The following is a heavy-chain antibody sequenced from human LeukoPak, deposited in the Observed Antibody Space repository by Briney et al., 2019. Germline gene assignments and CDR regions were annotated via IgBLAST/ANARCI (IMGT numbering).Heavy chain of an antibody. CDR2: ISSSGSTI. CDR3: ARAQDIVATIAY. D-gene: IGHD5-12*01. J-gene: IGHJ4*02. CDR1: GFTSSDYY. Sequence: GGSLRLXCAASGFTSSDYYMSWIRQAPGKGLEWVSYISSSGSTIYYADSVKGRFTISRDNAKNSLYLQMNSLRAEDTAVYYCARAQDIVATIAYWGQGTLVTVSS. V-gene: IGHV3-11*04.